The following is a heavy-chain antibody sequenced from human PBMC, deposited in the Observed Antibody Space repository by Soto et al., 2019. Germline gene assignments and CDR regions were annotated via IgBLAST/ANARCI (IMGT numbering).Heavy chain of an antibody. CDR3: ARVVPGAEAXXXP. Sequence: QVQLVQSGGEVKRPGASVKVSCKTSGYTFSNYGITWVRQAPGQPLEWLGWISLYSDGTNYAQKFQGRVSMTTDTSTTTAYMELRSLRSXXXXXYYCARVVPGAEAXXXPWGXGTXVXVSX. CDR2: ISLYSDGT. D-gene: IGHD2-2*01. V-gene: IGHV1-18*01. J-gene: IGHJ5*02. CDR1: GYTFSNYG.